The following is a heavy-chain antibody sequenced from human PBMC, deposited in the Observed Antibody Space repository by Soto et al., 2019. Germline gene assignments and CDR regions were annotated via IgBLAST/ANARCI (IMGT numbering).Heavy chain of an antibody. CDR1: GGSISSGGYY. J-gene: IGHJ4*02. V-gene: IGHV4-31*03. CDR2: IYYSGST. D-gene: IGHD3-3*01. CDR3: ANYDFWSGYRRGYFDY. Sequence: PSETLSLTCTVSGGSISSGGYYWSWIRQHPGKDLEWIGYIYYSGSTYYNPSLKSRVTISVDTSKNQFSLKLSSVTAADTAVYYCANYDFWSGYRRGYFDYWGQGTLVTVS.